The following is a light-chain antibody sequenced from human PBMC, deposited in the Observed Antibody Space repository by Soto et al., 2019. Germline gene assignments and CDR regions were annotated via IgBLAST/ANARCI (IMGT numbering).Light chain of an antibody. CDR1: QSVNSD. V-gene: IGKV3-15*01. Sequence: ETVMTQSPATLSASPGESATLSCRASQSVNSDLAWYQQIPGQAPRLLIYSASTGATGGPARFSGSGSGTEFTLTFSSRKSEDVAIYYCQQYNNWPLTFGGGNKVEI. J-gene: IGKJ4*01. CDR2: SAS. CDR3: QQYNNWPLT.